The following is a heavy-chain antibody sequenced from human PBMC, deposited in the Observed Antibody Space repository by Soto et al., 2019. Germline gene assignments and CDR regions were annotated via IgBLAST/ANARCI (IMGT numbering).Heavy chain of an antibody. CDR2: ISSSSSYI. V-gene: IGHV3-21*01. Sequence: GGSLRLSCAASGFSFSNYWMHWVRQAPGKGLVWVSSISSSSSYIYYADSVKGRFTISRDNAKNSLYLQMNSLRAEDTAVYYCARATLRYFDWLLPGAFDYWGQGTLVTVSS. CDR3: ARATLRYFDWLLPGAFDY. CDR1: GFSFSNYW. D-gene: IGHD3-9*01. J-gene: IGHJ4*02.